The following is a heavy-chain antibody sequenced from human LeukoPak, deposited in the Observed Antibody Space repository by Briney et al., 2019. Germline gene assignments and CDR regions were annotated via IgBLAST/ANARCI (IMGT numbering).Heavy chain of an antibody. J-gene: IGHJ3*02. Sequence: PGGFLRLSCAASGFTFSSYAMSWVRQAPGKGLEWVSAISGSGGSTYYADSVKGRFTISRDNSKNTLYLQMNSLRAEDTAVYYCAKDRSANSAFDIWGQGTMVTVSS. CDR3: AKDRSANSAFDI. CDR2: ISGSGGST. V-gene: IGHV3-23*01. CDR1: GFTFSSYA. D-gene: IGHD4-23*01.